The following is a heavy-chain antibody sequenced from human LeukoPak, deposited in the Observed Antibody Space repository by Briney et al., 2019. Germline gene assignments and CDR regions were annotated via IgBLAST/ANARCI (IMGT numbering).Heavy chain of an antibody. Sequence: ASVKVSCKASGYTFTGYYMHWVRQAPGQGLEWMGWINPNSGGTNYAQKFQGRVTMTRDMSTSTVYMELSSLRSEDTAVYYCARAWGYCSGGSCYFDYWGQGTLVTVSS. J-gene: IGHJ4*02. V-gene: IGHV1-2*02. CDR3: ARAWGYCSGGSCYFDY. D-gene: IGHD2-15*01. CDR2: INPNSGGT. CDR1: GYTFTGYY.